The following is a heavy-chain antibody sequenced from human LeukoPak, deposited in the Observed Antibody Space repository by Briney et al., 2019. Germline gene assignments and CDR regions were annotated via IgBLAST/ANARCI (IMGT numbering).Heavy chain of an antibody. D-gene: IGHD4-23*01. CDR1: GYSFTSYW. CDR2: MYPGDSDT. Sequence: GESLKISCKGSGYSFTSYWIGWVRQMPGKGLEWMGIMYPGDSDTRYSPSFQGQVTISVDKSISTAYLQWSSLKASDTAMCYCGRHLYGGNSATDYWGQGTLVTVSS. CDR3: GRHLYGGNSATDY. J-gene: IGHJ4*02. V-gene: IGHV5-51*01.